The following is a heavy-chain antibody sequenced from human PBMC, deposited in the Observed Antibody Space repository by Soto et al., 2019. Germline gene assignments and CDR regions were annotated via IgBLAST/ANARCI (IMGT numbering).Heavy chain of an antibody. CDR2: IYYSGST. J-gene: IGHJ1*01. Sequence: SETLSLTCTVSGGSISSGGYYWSWIRQHPGKGLEWIVYIYYSGSTYYNPSLKSRVTISVDTSKNQFSLKLSSVTAADTAVYYCARGYSSGWLRDQYFQHWGQGTLVTVSS. CDR1: GGSISSGGYY. V-gene: IGHV4-31*03. CDR3: ARGYSSGWLRDQYFQH. D-gene: IGHD6-19*01.